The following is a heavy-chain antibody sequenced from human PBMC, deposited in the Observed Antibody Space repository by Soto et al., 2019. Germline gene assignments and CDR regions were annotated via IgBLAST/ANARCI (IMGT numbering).Heavy chain of an antibody. CDR1: GGTFSSYA. Sequence: QVQLVQSGAEVKKPGSSVKVSCKASGGTFSSYAISWVRQAPGQGLEWMGGIIPIFGTANYAQKFQGRVTITADESTSTAYMELSSLSSEDTAVYYCARAPYRRSPGYYYYGMDVWGQGTTVTVSS. V-gene: IGHV1-69*01. CDR3: ARAPYRRSPGYYYYGMDV. D-gene: IGHD1-26*01. J-gene: IGHJ6*02. CDR2: IIPIFGTA.